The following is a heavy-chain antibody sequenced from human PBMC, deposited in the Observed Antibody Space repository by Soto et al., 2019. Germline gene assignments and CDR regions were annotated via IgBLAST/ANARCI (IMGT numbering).Heavy chain of an antibody. D-gene: IGHD2-15*01. V-gene: IGHV3-23*01. CDR1: GFTFSSYA. CDR3: AKAYRGYCSGGSCGAFDI. CDR2: ISGSGGST. Sequence: GGSLRLSCAASGFTFSSYAMSWVRQAPGKGLEWVSAISGSGGSTYYADSVKGRFTISRDNSKNTLYLQMNSLRAEDTAVYYCAKAYRGYCSGGSCGAFDIWGQGTMVTVSS. J-gene: IGHJ3*02.